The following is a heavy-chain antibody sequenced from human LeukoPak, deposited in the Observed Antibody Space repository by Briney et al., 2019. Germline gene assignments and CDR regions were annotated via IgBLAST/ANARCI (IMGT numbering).Heavy chain of an antibody. V-gene: IGHV4-34*01. CDR2: INHSGST. CDR3: ARRCIPPNYSCPGGGFDY. Sequence: PSETLSLTCAVYGGSFSGYYWSWIRQPPGKGLEWIGEINHSGSTNYNPSLKSRVTISVDTSKNQFSLKLSSVTAADTAVYYCARRCIPPNYSCPGGGFDYWGQGTLVTVSS. D-gene: IGHD2-2*01. CDR1: GGSFSGYY. J-gene: IGHJ4*02.